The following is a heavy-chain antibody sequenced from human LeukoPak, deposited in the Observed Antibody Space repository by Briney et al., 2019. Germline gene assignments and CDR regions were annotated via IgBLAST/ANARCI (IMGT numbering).Heavy chain of an antibody. CDR2: IKPKTDGETT. Sequence: GGSLRLSCAASGFTFSNAYMNWVRQAPGKGLEWVGRIKPKTDGETTEYAAPVKGRFSISRDDSKNMLYLQMNSLKTEDTAVYYCITPLPYSAQGGQGTPVTVSS. D-gene: IGHD2-21*01. CDR1: GFTFSNAY. J-gene: IGHJ4*02. CDR3: ITPLPYSAQ. V-gene: IGHV3-15*07.